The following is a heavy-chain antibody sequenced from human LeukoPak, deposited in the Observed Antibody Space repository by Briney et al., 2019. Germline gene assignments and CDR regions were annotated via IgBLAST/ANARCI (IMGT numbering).Heavy chain of an antibody. CDR2: ISPNSGGT. CDR1: GYTFTSYY. D-gene: IGHD6-19*01. Sequence: GASVKVSCKASGYTFTSYYMHWVRQAPGQGLEWMGRISPNSGGTNYAQKFQGRVTMTRDTSISTAYMELSRLRSDDTAVYYCARSEIAVADPFDYWGQGTLVTVSS. J-gene: IGHJ4*02. V-gene: IGHV1-2*06. CDR3: ARSEIAVADPFDY.